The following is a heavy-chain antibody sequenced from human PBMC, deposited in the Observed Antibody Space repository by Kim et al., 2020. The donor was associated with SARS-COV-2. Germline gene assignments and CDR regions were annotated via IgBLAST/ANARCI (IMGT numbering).Heavy chain of an antibody. D-gene: IGHD2-21*02. Sequence: GGSLRLSCVGSEFMYDLYWMHWVRQAPGKGLEWVANIKQDGSQTYYVDSVKGRFTISRDNAKKSLYLQMNSLRVEDTAVYYCARGSVVVTANLERHWYFDLWGRNAMVTVTS. CDR2: IKQDGSQT. J-gene: IGHJ2*01. CDR1: EFMYDLYW. CDR3: ARGSVVVTANLERHWYFDL. V-gene: IGHV3-7*03.